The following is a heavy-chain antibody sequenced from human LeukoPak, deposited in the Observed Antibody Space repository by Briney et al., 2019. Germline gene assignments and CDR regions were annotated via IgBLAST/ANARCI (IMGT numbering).Heavy chain of an antibody. CDR3: ARGYDSSGYYPGALDY. J-gene: IGHJ4*02. CDR2: ISGSRGFT. V-gene: IGHV3-23*01. D-gene: IGHD3-22*01. CDR1: GFTFSGYA. Sequence: PGGSLTLSCAASGFTFSGYAMSWVRQAPGKGLEWVSAISGSRGFTYYADSVKGRFTISRDDSKKTLYLQMNSLRAEDTAVYYCARGYDSSGYYPGALDYWGQGTLVTVSS.